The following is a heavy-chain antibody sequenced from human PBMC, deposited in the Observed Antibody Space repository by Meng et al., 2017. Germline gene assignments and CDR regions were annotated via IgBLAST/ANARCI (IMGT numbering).Heavy chain of an antibody. J-gene: IGHJ4*02. CDR1: GYTFTSYY. CDR3: ARAADSSDIVVVPAAMAGSLGDY. Sequence: ASVKVSCKASGYTFTSYYMHWVRQAPGQGLEWMGIINPSGGSTSYAQKFQGRVTMTRDTSTSKVYMELSSLRSEDTAVYYCARAADSSDIVVVPAAMAGSLGDYWGQGTLVTVSS. V-gene: IGHV1-46*01. D-gene: IGHD2-2*01. CDR2: INPSGGST.